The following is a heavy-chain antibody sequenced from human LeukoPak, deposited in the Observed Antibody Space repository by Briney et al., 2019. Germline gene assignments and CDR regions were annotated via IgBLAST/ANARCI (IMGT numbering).Heavy chain of an antibody. J-gene: IGHJ6*02. CDR2: ITWNSDII. V-gene: IGHV3-9*01. CDR3: AKDMGADILMGDHHSGMDV. CDR1: GFPFEDFA. D-gene: IGHD1-26*01. Sequence: GRSLRLSCAASGFPFEDFAMHWVRQAPGKGLEWVTGITWNSDIIGSADSVKGRFTISRDNAKNSLFLQMNSLRAEDTALYYCAKDMGADILMGDHHSGMDVWGQGTTVTVTS.